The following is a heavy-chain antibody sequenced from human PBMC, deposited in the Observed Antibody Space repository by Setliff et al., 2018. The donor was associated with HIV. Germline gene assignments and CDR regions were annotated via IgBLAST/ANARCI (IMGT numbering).Heavy chain of an antibody. CDR2: INPNNGGT. V-gene: IGHV1-2*06. CDR3: ARDGYYDSSGYSAFDI. D-gene: IGHD3-22*01. Sequence: ASVKVSCKTSGYTFTAYYIHWVRQAPGQGLEWMGRINPNNGGTNYAQKFQGRVTMTRDTSISTAYMELSRLRSDDTAVYYCARDGYYDSSGYSAFDIWGQGTMVTVSS. CDR1: GYTFTAYY. J-gene: IGHJ3*02.